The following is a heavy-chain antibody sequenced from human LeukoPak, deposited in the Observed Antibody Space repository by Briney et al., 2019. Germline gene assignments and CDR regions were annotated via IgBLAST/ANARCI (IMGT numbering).Heavy chain of an antibody. CDR3: ARDSVGGYNMYYFDY. CDR1: GYTFTGYY. Sequence: GASVKVSCKASGYTFTGYYMHWVRQAPGQGLEWMGWINPNSGGTNYAQKFQGRVTITRDTSISTAYMELSRLRADDTAVYYCARDSVGGYNMYYFDYWGQGTLVTVSS. CDR2: INPNSGGT. D-gene: IGHD5-24*01. J-gene: IGHJ4*02. V-gene: IGHV1-2*02.